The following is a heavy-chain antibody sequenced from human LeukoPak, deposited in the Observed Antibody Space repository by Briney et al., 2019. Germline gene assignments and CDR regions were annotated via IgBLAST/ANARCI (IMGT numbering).Heavy chain of an antibody. D-gene: IGHD2-15*01. CDR1: GFTFSDYY. Sequence: GGSLRLSCAASGFTFSDYYMSWIRQAPGKGLEWVSYISSSSSYTNSADSVKGLFTISRDNAKNSLYLQMNSLRAEDTAVYYCARDEGYCSGGSCYSNYWGQGTLVTVSS. CDR3: ARDEGYCSGGSCYSNY. J-gene: IGHJ4*02. CDR2: ISSSSSYT. V-gene: IGHV3-11*06.